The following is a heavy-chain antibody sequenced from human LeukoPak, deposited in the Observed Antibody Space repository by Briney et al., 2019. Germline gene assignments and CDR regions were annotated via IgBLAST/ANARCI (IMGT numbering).Heavy chain of an antibody. V-gene: IGHV4-34*01. CDR1: GGSFSGYY. J-gene: IGHJ4*02. Sequence: SETLSLTCAVYGGSFSGYYWSWIRQPPGKGLEWIGEINHSGSTNYNPSLKSRVTISVDTSKNQFSLKLSSVTAADTAVYYCARAKAPYSSTILFDYWGQGTLATVSS. CDR2: INHSGST. CDR3: ARAKAPYSSTILFDY. D-gene: IGHD2-2*01.